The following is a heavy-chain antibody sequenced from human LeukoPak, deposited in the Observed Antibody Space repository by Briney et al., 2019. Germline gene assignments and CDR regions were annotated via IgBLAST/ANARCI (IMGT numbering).Heavy chain of an antibody. J-gene: IGHJ4*02. CDR3: AKELRAIQLWITPGYYFDY. CDR1: GFIFRSYG. D-gene: IGHD5-18*01. Sequence: GGSLRLSCAASGFIFRSYGMNWVRQAPGKGLEWVSGISGNGNYTKYADSVKGRFTISRDNSKNTLYLQMNSLRAEDTAVYYCAKELRAIQLWITPGYYFDYWGQGTLVTVSS. V-gene: IGHV3-23*01. CDR2: ISGNGNYT.